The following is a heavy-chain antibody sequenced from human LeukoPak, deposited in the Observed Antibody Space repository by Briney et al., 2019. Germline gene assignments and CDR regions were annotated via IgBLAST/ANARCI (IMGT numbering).Heavy chain of an antibody. CDR1: GFTFSSHW. V-gene: IGHV3-74*01. CDR3: AKSDWFDP. J-gene: IGHJ5*02. CDR2: FKSDGSST. Sequence: GGSLRLSCTASGFTFSSHWMHWVRQAPGKGLVWVSRFKSDGSSTSFADSMKGRFTISRDNAKNTVYLQMSSLRDEDTAVYYCAKSDWFDPWGQGALVTVSS.